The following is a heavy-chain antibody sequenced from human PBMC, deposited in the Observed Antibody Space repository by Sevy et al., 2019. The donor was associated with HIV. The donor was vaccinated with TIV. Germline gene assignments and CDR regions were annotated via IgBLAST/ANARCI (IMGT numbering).Heavy chain of an antibody. V-gene: IGHV3-7*01. J-gene: IGHJ4*02. CDR1: GFTFSDYW. Sequence: GGSLRLSCTASGFTFSDYWMSWVHQAPGKGLEWVANIKQDGSDKHYVDSVKGRFTISRDNAKNSLYLQMNSLRAGDKAVDYCAGGVATVAPFDYWGQGTLVTVSS. D-gene: IGHD5-12*01. CDR2: IKQDGSDK. CDR3: AGGVATVAPFDY.